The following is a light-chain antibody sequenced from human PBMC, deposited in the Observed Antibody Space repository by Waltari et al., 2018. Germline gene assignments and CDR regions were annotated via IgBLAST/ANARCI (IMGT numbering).Light chain of an antibody. CDR3: HSRDTISTRV. CDR2: GQD. V-gene: IGLV3-19*01. CDR1: SPRVYY. J-gene: IGLJ3*02. Sequence: SSELTQAPAVSVALGQTVRIKCQGASPRVYYASWYQQRPGQPPRLVLYGQDNRPSGIPDRFSGSTSGDTASLTITGAQAEDEADYYCHSRDTISTRVFGGGTRLTV.